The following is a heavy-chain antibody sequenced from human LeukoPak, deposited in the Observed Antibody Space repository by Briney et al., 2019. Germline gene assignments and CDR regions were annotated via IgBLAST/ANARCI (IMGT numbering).Heavy chain of an antibody. CDR3: ARGLYNWNYGWFDP. V-gene: IGHV4-34*01. CDR2: INHSGST. J-gene: IGHJ5*02. CDR1: GGSFSGYY. D-gene: IGHD1-1*01. Sequence: PSETLSLTCAVYGGSFSGYYWSWIRQPPGKGLEWIGEINHSGSTNYNPSLKSRVTISVDTSKNQFSLKLSSVTAADTAVYYCARGLYNWNYGWFDPWGQGTLVTVSS.